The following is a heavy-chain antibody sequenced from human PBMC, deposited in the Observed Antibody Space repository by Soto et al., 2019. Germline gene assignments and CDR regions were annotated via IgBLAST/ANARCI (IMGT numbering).Heavy chain of an antibody. D-gene: IGHD3-22*01. CDR3: ASGAVVNFDS. CDR1: GGSISSGGSS. CDR2: IYHSGST. V-gene: IGHV4-30-2*01. Sequence: QLQLQESGSGLVKPSQTLSLTCAVSGGSISSGGSSWTWIRQPPGKGLEWIGYIYHSGSTYYNPSLKSRVTIAVDRSKNQFSLKLTSVTAADTAVYYCASGAVVNFDSWGQGTLVTVSS. J-gene: IGHJ4*02.